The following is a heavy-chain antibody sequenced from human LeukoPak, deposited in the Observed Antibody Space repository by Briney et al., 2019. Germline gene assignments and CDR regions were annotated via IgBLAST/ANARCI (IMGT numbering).Heavy chain of an antibody. CDR1: GGSISSYY. CDR2: IYYSGST. CDR3: ARVKEQRATYYYMDV. Sequence: SETLSLTCTVSGGSISSYYWSWIRQPPGKGLEWIGYIYYSGSTNYNPSLKSRVTMSVDTSKNQFSLKLSSVTAADTAVYYCARVKEQRATYYYMDVWGKGTTVTVSS. V-gene: IGHV4-59*12. D-gene: IGHD6-25*01. J-gene: IGHJ6*03.